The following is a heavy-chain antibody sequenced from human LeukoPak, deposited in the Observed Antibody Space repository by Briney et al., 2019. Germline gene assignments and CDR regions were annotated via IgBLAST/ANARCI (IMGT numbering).Heavy chain of an antibody. D-gene: IGHD5-18*01. CDR3: ARSVSPPFQLWSKPYFDY. CDR1: GGPFSGYY. V-gene: IGHV4-34*01. J-gene: IGHJ4*02. Sequence: PSETLSLTCAVYGGPFSGYYWSWIRQPPGKGLEWIGEINHSGSTNYNPSLKSRVTISVDTSKNQFSLKLSSVTAADTAVYYCARSVSPPFQLWSKPYFDYWGQGTLVTVSS. CDR2: INHSGST.